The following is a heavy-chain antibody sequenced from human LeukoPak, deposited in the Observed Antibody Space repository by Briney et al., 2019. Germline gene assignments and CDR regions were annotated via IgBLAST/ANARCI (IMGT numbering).Heavy chain of an antibody. CDR3: AREVEQGNYFDY. CDR2: IYHSGST. CDR1: GGSISSYY. Sequence: PSETLSLTCTVSGGSISSYYWSWIRQPPGKGLEWIGYIYHSGSTYYNPSLKSRVTISVDRSKNQFSLKLSSVTAADTAVYYCAREVEQGNYFDYWGQGTLVTVSS. V-gene: IGHV4-59*12. D-gene: IGHD1/OR15-1a*01. J-gene: IGHJ4*02.